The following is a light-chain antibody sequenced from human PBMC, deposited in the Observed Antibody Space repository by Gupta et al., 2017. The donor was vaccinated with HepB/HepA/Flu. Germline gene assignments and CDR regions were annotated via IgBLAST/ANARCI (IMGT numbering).Light chain of an antibody. CDR2: RSD. J-gene: IGLJ2*01. V-gene: IGLV1-47*01. CDR1: TYKIGRHS. CDR3: AGCDDSLSGRV. Sequence: QSVLTQPPSASGTPGQRVTIPCSGTTYKIGRHSVYWYQQLPGTAPKILIYRSDQRPAGVPDRFSDSNSGTSASLAISGLRADDEADYYCAGCDDSLSGRVFGGGTKLTVL.